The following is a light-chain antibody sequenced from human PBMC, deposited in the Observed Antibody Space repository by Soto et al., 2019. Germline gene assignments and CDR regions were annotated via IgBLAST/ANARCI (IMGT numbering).Light chain of an antibody. Sequence: DIVLTQSPGTLSLSPGERATLSCRASQIISSNYLAWYQQRPGQAPRLLIYGVSSRATGIPDRFSGSGSGTDFTFTISRLEPEDFAVYYCQLYGSSPSWYTFGQGTRLEIK. J-gene: IGKJ2*01. V-gene: IGKV3-20*01. CDR2: GVS. CDR1: QIISSNY. CDR3: QLYGSSPSWYT.